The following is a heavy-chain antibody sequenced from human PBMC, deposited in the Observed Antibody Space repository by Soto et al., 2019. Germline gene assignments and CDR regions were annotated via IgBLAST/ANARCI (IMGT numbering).Heavy chain of an antibody. J-gene: IGHJ5*02. V-gene: IGHV3-33*01. CDR3: ARVATTVVTAGWFDP. Sequence: QVQLVESGGGVVQHGRSLRLSCAASGFTFSSYGMHWVRQAPGKGLEWVAVIWYDGSNKYYADSVKGRFTISRDNSKNTLYLQMNSLRAEDTAVYYCARVATTVVTAGWFDPWGQGTLVTVSS. CDR2: IWYDGSNK. CDR1: GFTFSSYG. D-gene: IGHD4-17*01.